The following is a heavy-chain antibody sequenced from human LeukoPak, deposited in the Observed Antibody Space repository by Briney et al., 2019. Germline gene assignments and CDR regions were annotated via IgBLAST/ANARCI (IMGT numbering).Heavy chain of an antibody. D-gene: IGHD3-22*01. V-gene: IGHV3-21*01. CDR3: ARDRSLYYYDSSGYYGDAFDI. Sequence: SGRSLRLSCAASGFTFSSYSMNWVRQAPGKGLEWVSSISSSRSYIYYADSVKGRFTISRDNAKNSLYLQTNSLRAEDTAVYYCARDRSLYYYDSSGYYGDAFDIWGQGTMVTVSS. CDR1: GFTFSSYS. J-gene: IGHJ3*02. CDR2: ISSSRSYI.